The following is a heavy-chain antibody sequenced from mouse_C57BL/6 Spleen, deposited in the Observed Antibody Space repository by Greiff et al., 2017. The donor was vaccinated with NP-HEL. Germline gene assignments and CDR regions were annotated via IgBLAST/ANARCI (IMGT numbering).Heavy chain of an antibody. Sequence: VQGVESGPELVKPGASVKLSCKASGYTFTSYDINWVKQRPGQGLEWIGWIYPRDGSTKYNEKFKGKATLTVDTSSSTAYMELHSLTSEDSAVYFCARSGYYGSSYRWYFDVWGTGTTVTVSS. CDR2: IYPRDGST. V-gene: IGHV1-85*01. J-gene: IGHJ1*03. CDR1: GYTFTSYD. D-gene: IGHD1-1*01. CDR3: ARSGYYGSSYRWYFDV.